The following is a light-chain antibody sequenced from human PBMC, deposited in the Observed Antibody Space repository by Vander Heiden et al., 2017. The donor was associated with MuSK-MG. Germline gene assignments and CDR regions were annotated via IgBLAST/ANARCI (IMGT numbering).Light chain of an antibody. V-gene: IGKV3-20*01. CDR2: SES. CDR1: DSVSNHS. CDR3: QQYGSAPVT. Sequence: DTVLTQSPASLSLSPGERPTLSCTASDSVSNHSLGWYQQKPGQAPRLLILSESKRAAGVPDRFSATGSETDFTLTIDRLEPEDFAVYYCQQYGSAPVTFGGGTKVEIK. J-gene: IGKJ4*01.